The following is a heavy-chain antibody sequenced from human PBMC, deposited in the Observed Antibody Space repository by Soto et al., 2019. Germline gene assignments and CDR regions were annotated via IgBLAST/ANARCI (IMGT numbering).Heavy chain of an antibody. V-gene: IGHV4-59*01. CDR3: ASYNFGVFFDY. CDR2: VYYSGST. Sequence: PSETLSLTCSVSGGSISNYYWSWIRQPPGKGLEWIGYVYYSGSTNYNPSLKSRVTISVDTSKKQFSLKLSSVTAADTAVYYCASYNFGVFFDYWGKGTLVTVSS. CDR1: GGSISNYY. D-gene: IGHD3-3*01. J-gene: IGHJ4*02.